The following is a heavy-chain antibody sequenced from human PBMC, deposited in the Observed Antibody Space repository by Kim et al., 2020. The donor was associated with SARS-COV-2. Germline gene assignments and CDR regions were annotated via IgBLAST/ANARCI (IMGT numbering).Heavy chain of an antibody. D-gene: IGHD3-10*01. J-gene: IGHJ6*02. V-gene: IGHV3-23*01. Sequence: RFTISRDNSRNTLYLQMNSLRAEDTAVYYCAKAQVRGVIIDGSNYGMDVWGQGTTVTVFS. CDR3: AKAQVRGVIIDGSNYGMDV.